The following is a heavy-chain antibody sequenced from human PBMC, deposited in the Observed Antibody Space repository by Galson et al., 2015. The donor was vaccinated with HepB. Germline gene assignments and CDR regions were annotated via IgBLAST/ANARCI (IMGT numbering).Heavy chain of an antibody. CDR1: GDSVSSNTAA. CDR2: TYYRSKWYS. D-gene: IGHD2-2*01. V-gene: IGHV6-1*01. Sequence: CAISGDSVSSNTAAWNWIRQSPSRGLEWLGRTYYRSKWYSDSALSVKGRITVNPDTSKNQFSLQLNSVTPEDTAVYYCARGTTAAGHFDYWGQGTLVTVSS. CDR3: ARGTTAAGHFDY. J-gene: IGHJ4*02.